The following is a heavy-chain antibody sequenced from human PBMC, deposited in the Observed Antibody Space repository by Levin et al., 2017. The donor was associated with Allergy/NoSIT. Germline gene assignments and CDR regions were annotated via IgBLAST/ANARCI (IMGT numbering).Heavy chain of an antibody. Sequence: GASVKVSCKASGYTFTSYGISWVRQAPGQGLEWMGWISAYNGNTNYAQKLQGRVTMTTDTSTSTAYMELRSLRSDDTAVYYCARGDSSSFSLYYFDYWGQGTLVTVSS. CDR1: GYTFTSYG. V-gene: IGHV1-18*01. D-gene: IGHD6-13*01. CDR3: ARGDSSSFSLYYFDY. CDR2: ISAYNGNT. J-gene: IGHJ4*02.